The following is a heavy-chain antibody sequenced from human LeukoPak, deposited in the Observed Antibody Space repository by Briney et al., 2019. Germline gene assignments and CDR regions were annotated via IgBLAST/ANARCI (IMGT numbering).Heavy chain of an antibody. CDR3: ARARSSSWYLRLLYFDY. CDR1: GGSFSGYY. J-gene: IGHJ4*03. V-gene: IGHV4-34*01. D-gene: IGHD6-13*01. CDR2: INHSGST. Sequence: SETLSLTCAVYGGSFSGYYWSWIRQPPGKGLEWIGEINHSGSTNYNPSLKSRVTISVDTSKNQFSLKLSSVTAADTAVYYCARARSSSWYLRLLYFDYWGQGTTVTVSS.